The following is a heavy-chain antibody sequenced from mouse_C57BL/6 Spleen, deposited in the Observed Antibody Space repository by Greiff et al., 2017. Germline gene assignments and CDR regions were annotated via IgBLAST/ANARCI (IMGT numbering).Heavy chain of an antibody. CDR2: ISNGGGST. Sequence: EVKLVESGGGLVQPGGSLKLSCAASGFTFSDYYMYWVRQTPEKRLEWVAYISNGGGSTYYPDTVKGRFTISRDNAKNTLYLQMSRLKSEDTAMYYCARDYDGFDDWGQGTTLTVSS. CDR3: ARDYDGFDD. V-gene: IGHV5-12*01. J-gene: IGHJ2*01. D-gene: IGHD2-4*01. CDR1: GFTFSDYY.